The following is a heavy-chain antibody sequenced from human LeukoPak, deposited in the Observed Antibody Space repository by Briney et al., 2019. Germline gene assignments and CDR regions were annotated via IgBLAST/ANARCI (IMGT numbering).Heavy chain of an antibody. J-gene: IGHJ4*02. D-gene: IGHD3-9*01. CDR3: AKEERYDSPYAGGDY. CDR2: INGSGGST. V-gene: IGHV3-23*01. Sequence: GGSLRLSCAASGFTFSSYAMSWVRQAPGKGLEWVSDINGSGGSTYYADSVKGRFTISRDNSKNTLYLQMNSLRAEDTAVYYCAKEERYDSPYAGGDYWGQGTLVTVSS. CDR1: GFTFSSYA.